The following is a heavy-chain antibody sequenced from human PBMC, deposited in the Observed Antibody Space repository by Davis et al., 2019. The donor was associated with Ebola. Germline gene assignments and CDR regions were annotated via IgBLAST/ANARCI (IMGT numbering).Heavy chain of an antibody. CDR2: INSDGSTR. CDR1: GVTFSRYW. J-gene: IGHJ6*02. D-gene: IGHD6-6*01. Sequence: GESLKISCAASGVTFSRYWMHWVRQAPGTGLVWVSRINSDGSTRNYPDSVKGRFTISSDNAKNTLYLQINSLRAEETAVYYCAARRTPYGLDVWGQGTTVTVSS. CDR3: AARRTPYGLDV. V-gene: IGHV3-74*01.